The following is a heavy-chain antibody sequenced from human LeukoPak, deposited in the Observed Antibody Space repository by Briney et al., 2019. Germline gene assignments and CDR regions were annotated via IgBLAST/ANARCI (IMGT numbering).Heavy chain of an antibody. D-gene: IGHD4-17*01. CDR3: AKDRIMTTVTTISSFDY. CDR1: GFTFSGYA. V-gene: IGHV3-23*01. J-gene: IGHJ4*02. Sequence: GGSLRLSCAASGFTFSGYAMSWGRQAPGKGLEGVSAISGSGGRTYYADSVKGRFTLSKDNSKNTLYLQMNSLRAEDTAVYYCAKDRIMTTVTTISSFDYWGQGTLVTVSS. CDR2: ISGSGGRT.